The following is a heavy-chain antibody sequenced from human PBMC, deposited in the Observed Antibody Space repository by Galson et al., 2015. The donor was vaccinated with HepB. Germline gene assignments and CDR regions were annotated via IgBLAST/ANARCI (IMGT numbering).Heavy chain of an antibody. CDR1: GGTFSSYA. V-gene: IGHV1-69*13. Sequence: SVKVSCKASGGTFSSYAISWVRQAPGQGLEWMGGIIPIFGTANYAQKFQGRVTITADESTSTAYMELSSLRSEDTAVYYCARARFGYCSGGSCYSCDYWGQGTLVTVSS. CDR3: ARARFGYCSGGSCYSCDY. D-gene: IGHD2-15*01. CDR2: IIPIFGTA. J-gene: IGHJ4*02.